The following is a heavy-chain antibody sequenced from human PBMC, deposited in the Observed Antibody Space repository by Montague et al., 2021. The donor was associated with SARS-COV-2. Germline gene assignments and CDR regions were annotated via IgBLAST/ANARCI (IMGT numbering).Heavy chain of an antibody. V-gene: IGHV4-39*01. CDR1: GGSVSSDTYY. CDR3: ARPQRYYDLLTGNPFDI. CDR2: FSGSGKC. Sequence: ETLSLTCTVSGGSVSSDTYYWIWIRQPPGKDWVWIGCFSGSGKCDSNPSRRSRATIFVDTSKNQFSLKLRSVTAADTAVYYCARPQRYYDLLTGNPFDIWGQGTMVTVSS. J-gene: IGHJ3*02. D-gene: IGHD3-9*01.